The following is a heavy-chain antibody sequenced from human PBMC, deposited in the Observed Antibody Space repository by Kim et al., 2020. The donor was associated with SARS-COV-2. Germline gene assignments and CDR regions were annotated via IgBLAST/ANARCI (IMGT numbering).Heavy chain of an antibody. CDR3: ARAPHVIAAAGLGAFDI. Sequence: GGSLRLSCAASGFTFSSYWMSWVRQAPGKGLEWVANIKQDGSEKYYVDSVKGRFTISRDNAKNSLYLQMNSLRAEDTAVYYCARAPHVIAAAGLGAFDIWGQGTMVTVSS. D-gene: IGHD6-13*01. V-gene: IGHV3-7*01. CDR2: IKQDGSEK. J-gene: IGHJ3*02. CDR1: GFTFSSYW.